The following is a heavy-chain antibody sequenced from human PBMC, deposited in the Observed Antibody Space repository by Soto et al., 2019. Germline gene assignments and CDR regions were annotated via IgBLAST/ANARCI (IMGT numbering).Heavy chain of an antibody. V-gene: IGHV5-51*01. CDR3: AGRLGQGWFDP. Sequence: GESLKISCKGSVYSFSDNWMGWVRQTPGKGLEWMGIIWPRDSDTRYSPSFQSQVTISADRSISTAYLQWSSLKASDTGMYYCAGRLGQGWFDPWGQGTLVTVSS. D-gene: IGHD7-27*01. J-gene: IGHJ5*02. CDR1: VYSFSDNW. CDR2: IWPRDSDT.